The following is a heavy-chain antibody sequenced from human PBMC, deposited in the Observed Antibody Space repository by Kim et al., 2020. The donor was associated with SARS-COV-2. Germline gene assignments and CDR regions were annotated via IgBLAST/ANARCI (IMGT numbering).Heavy chain of an antibody. CDR2: VYPGDSDI. Sequence: GESLKISCKGSGYSFPKFWIGWVRQLPGRGQEWMGMVYPGDSDIQYSPSFQGRVTISADKSINTAYLQWSSLTPSDTATYFCARRNLYYFDSWGQGTLVTVSS. J-gene: IGHJ4*02. V-gene: IGHV5-51*01. CDR1: GYSFPKFW. CDR3: ARRNLYYFDS.